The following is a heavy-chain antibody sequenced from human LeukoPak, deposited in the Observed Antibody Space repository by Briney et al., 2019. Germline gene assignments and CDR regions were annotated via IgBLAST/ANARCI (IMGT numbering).Heavy chain of an antibody. D-gene: IGHD5-24*01. CDR2: IYHSGST. V-gene: IGHV4-30-2*01. Sequence: SETLSLTCAVSGGSISSGGYSWSWIRQPPGKGLEWIGYIYHSGSTYYNPSLKSRVTISVDRSKNQFPLKLSSVTAADTAVYYCARATDGYYFDYWGQGTLVTVSS. J-gene: IGHJ4*02. CDR1: GGSISSGGYS. CDR3: ARATDGYYFDY.